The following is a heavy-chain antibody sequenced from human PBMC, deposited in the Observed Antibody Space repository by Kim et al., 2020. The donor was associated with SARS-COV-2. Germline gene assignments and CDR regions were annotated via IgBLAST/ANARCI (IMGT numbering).Heavy chain of an antibody. D-gene: IGHD6-25*01. CDR3: TTDLSGPPYYYYGMDV. CDR2: IKSKTDGGTT. V-gene: IGHV3-15*01. J-gene: IGHJ6*02. CDR1: GFTFSNAW. Sequence: GGSLRLSCAASGFTFSNAWMSWVRQAPGKGLEWVGRIKSKTDGGTTDYAAPVKGRFTISRDDSKNTLYLQMNSLKTEDTAVYYCTTDLSGPPYYYYGMDVWGQGTTVTVSS.